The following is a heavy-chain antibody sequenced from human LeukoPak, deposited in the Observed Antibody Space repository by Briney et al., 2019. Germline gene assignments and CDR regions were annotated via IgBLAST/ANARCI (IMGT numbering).Heavy chain of an antibody. V-gene: IGHV3-21*01. D-gene: IGHD3-10*01. Sequence: PGGSLRLSCAASGFTFSRYSMNWVRQAPGKGLEWVSSISSGSSFMYYADSVKGRFTISRDNAKNSLYLQMNSLRAEDTAVYYCASFIGPLHWGQGTLVTVSS. CDR3: ASFIGPLH. J-gene: IGHJ4*02. CDR2: ISSGSSFM. CDR1: GFTFSRYS.